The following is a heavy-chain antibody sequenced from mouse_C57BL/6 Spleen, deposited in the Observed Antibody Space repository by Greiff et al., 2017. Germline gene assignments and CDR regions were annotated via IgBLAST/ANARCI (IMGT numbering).Heavy chain of an antibody. CDR1: GFTFSDYY. D-gene: IGHD1-1*01. CDR3: ARQDYGSSDYYAMDY. CDR2: ISNGGGST. V-gene: IGHV5-12*01. Sequence: EVQRVESGGGLVQPGGSLKLSCAASGFTFSDYYMYWVRQTPEKRLEWVAYISNGGGSTYYPDTVKGRFTISRDNAKNTLYLQMSRLKSEDTAMYYCARQDYGSSDYYAMDYWGQGTSVTISS. J-gene: IGHJ4*01.